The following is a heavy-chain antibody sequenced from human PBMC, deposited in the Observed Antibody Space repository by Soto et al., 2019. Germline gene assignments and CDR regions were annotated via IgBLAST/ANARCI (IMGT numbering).Heavy chain of an antibody. J-gene: IGHJ4*02. CDR1: GGSFSGYY. V-gene: IGHV4-34*01. CDR3: ARTYGGYYDY. CDR2: INHSGST. Sequence: SETLSLTCAVYGGSFSGYYWTWIRQPPGTGLEWIGEINHSGSTNYNPSLKSRVTISVDTSKNQFSLKLRSVTAADTAVYYCARTYGGYYDYWGQGTLVTVSS. D-gene: IGHD2-8*01.